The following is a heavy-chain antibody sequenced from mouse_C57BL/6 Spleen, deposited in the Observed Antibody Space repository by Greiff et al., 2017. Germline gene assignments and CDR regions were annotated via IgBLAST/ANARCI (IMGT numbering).Heavy chain of an antibody. Sequence: QVQLQQSGAELVKPGASVKLSCKASGYTFTEYTIHWVKQRSGQGLEWIGWFYPGSGSIKYNEKFKDKATLTADKSSSTVYMALSRMTSEDSAVYFCARHEIDYGNYDYAMDYWGQGTTVTVSS. CDR3: ARHEIDYGNYDYAMDY. J-gene: IGHJ4*01. V-gene: IGHV1-62-2*01. CDR2: FYPGSGSI. D-gene: IGHD2-1*01. CDR1: GYTFTEYT.